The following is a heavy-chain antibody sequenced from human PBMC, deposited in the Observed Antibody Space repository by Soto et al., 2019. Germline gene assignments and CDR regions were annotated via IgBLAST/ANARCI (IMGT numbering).Heavy chain of an antibody. V-gene: IGHV4-38-2*01. CDR2: IYHSGTT. J-gene: IGHJ4*01. Sequence: SENLSLTCAVSHDSISSAYYSACIRQPPRKGLEWVASIYHSGTTYYNPSLTSRVTISVDTSKNQFSLKLSSVTAADLVVYYCAGTTNVVSFPYF. D-gene: IGHD1-1*01. CDR3: AGTTNVVSFPYF. CDR1: HDSISSAYY.